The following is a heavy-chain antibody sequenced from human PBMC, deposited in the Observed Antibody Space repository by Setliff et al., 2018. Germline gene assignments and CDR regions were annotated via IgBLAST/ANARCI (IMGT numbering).Heavy chain of an antibody. V-gene: IGHV3-7*01. CDR2: IKQDGSEK. CDR3: ARDPHFDS. Sequence: GGSLRLSCAASGFTFSTYWMSWVRQAPGKGLEWVANIKQDGSEKYYVDSVEGRFSISRDNAKNPLYLQMNSLRAEDTAVYYCARDPHFDSWGQGTLVTVSS. J-gene: IGHJ4*02. CDR1: GFTFSTYW.